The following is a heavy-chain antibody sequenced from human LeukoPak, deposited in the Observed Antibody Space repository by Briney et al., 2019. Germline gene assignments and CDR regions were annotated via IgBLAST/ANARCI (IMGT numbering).Heavy chain of an antibody. CDR1: GFTFDDYA. Sequence: PGRSLRLSCAGAGFTFDDYAIHWVRQAPGKGLEWVSGVNWNGGSVGYADSVKGRFTVSRDNAKNSLFLQMNRLRPEDTALYFCAKDIGPHLPPASFALGYWGQGTLVTVSS. D-gene: IGHD2-2*01. CDR2: VNWNGGSV. CDR3: AKDIGPHLPPASFALGY. V-gene: IGHV3-9*01. J-gene: IGHJ4*02.